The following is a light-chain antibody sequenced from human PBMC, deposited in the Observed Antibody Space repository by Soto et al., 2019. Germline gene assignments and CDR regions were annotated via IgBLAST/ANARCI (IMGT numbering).Light chain of an antibody. CDR3: QQANTFPFT. Sequence: DIQMTQSPSSVSASVGDRVTFTCRASQHISSWLAWYQQKPGKAPKLLIAAASILQSGVPSRFRGSGYGTDFTPTHRRPQPEEFATYFCQQANTFPFTFGPGTRLEIK. J-gene: IGKJ3*01. CDR2: AAS. V-gene: IGKV1-12*02. CDR1: QHISSW.